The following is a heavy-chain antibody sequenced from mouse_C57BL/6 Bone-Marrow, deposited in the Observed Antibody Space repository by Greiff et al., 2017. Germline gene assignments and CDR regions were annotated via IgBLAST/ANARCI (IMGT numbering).Heavy chain of an antibody. CDR3: ARFPFY. Sequence: VQLQQSGAELVRPGTSVKVSCKASGYAFTNYLIEWVKQRPGQGLEWIGVINPGSGGTNYNENVKGKATLTADKSSSTAYIQLSSLTSEDSAVYFCARFPFYWGQGTPLTVSS. CDR1: GYAFTNYL. J-gene: IGHJ2*01. CDR2: INPGSGGT. V-gene: IGHV1-54*01.